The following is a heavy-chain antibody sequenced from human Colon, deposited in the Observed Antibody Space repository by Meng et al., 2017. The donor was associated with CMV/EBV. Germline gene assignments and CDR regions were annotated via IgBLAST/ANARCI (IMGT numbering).Heavy chain of an antibody. V-gene: IGHV6-1*01. CDR3: ASSPVHY. CDR1: GDTASINSAA. Sequence: LPCAISGDTASINSAALNWIRQSSSRCLVWLGRTYYRSNLYNDYSVSVKSRITINPDTSKNQFSLQLNSVTPEDTAVYYCASSPVHYWGQGTLVTVSS. J-gene: IGHJ4*02. CDR2: TYYRSNLYN.